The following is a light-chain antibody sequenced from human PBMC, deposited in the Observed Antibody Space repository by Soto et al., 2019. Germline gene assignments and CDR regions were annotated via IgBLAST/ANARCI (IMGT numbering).Light chain of an antibody. V-gene: IGKV1-27*01. CDR1: QGISNY. Sequence: DIQMTQSPSSLSASVGVRVTITCRASQGISNYLAWYQQKPGKVPKLLIYAASTLQSGITSRFSGSGSCTDFTLTVNTLQTEDVAHYYCQQYYSAPHTFGQGTQLQSK. J-gene: IGKJ2*01. CDR3: QQYYSAPHT. CDR2: AAS.